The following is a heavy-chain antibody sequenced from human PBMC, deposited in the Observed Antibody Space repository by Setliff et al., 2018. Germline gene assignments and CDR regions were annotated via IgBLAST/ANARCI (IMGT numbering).Heavy chain of an antibody. CDR2: ISAYNDNT. J-gene: IGHJ5*01. D-gene: IGHD2-8*01. Sequence: ASVKVSCKASGYMFKSYGINWMRQAPGQGLEWMGWISAYNDNTNSAEKFQGRVTMTTDTSTSTAYMDLSSLRSDDTTVYYCATLVRFCTRTASQKHAGDESWGQGTLVTVSS. CDR1: GYMFKSYG. CDR3: ATLVRFCTRTASQKHAGDES. V-gene: IGHV1-18*01.